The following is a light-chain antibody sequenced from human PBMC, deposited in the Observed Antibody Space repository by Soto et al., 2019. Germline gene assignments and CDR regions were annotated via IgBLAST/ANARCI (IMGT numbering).Light chain of an antibody. CDR2: GAS. J-gene: IGKJ4*01. V-gene: IGKV3-15*01. CDR1: QTINND. CDR3: QQYREWPLT. Sequence: EIVMTQSPVTLSVSPGERVTLSCKANQTINNDLAWYQQKSGQAPRLLIYGASTRATDVPARFSGSGSGTEFTLTISSLQSEDFAVYSCQQYREWPLTFGGGTKVEIK.